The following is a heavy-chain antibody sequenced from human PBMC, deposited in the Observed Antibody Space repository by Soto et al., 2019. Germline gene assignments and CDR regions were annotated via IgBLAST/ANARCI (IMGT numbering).Heavy chain of an antibody. Sequence: TLSITCGVSGVSGSSGFCSWNWIRQSPGQGLEWIGYISHGGSPHYTPSLESRVTISVDRSTNVISLNLTSVTPADTAVYFCARGHYYYAMDVWGQGTTVTVSS. CDR2: ISHGGSP. CDR3: ARGHYYYAMDV. J-gene: IGHJ6*02. V-gene: IGHV4-30-2*06. CDR1: GVSGSSGFCS.